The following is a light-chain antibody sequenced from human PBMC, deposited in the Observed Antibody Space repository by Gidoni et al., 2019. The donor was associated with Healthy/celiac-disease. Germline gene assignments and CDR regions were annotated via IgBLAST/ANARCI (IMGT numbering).Light chain of an antibody. V-gene: IGLV2-14*01. CDR2: DVS. CDR3: SSYTSSSTWV. CDR1: SSDVGGYNY. J-gene: IGLJ3*02. Sequence: QSALTQPASVSGSPVQSITISCTGTSSDVGGYNYVSRYQQHPGKAPKLMIYDVSNRPSGVSNRFSGSKSGNTASLTISGLQAEDEADYYCSSYTSSSTWVFGGGTKLTVL.